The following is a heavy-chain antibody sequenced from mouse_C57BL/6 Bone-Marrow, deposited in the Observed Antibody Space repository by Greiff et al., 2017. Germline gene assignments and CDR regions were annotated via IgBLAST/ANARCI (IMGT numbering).Heavy chain of an antibody. D-gene: IGHD1-1*01. CDR1: GYTFTDYY. CDR3: ERASIYYYDSFAY. J-gene: IGHJ3*01. CDR2: INPNNGGP. Sequence: VQLQQSGPELVKPGASVKISCKASGYTFTDYYMNWVKQSHGKSLEWIGDINPNNGGPSYNQKFKGKATVTVDKSSSTAYMELRSLTSEDSAVYYCERASIYYYDSFAYWGQGTLVAVSA. V-gene: IGHV1-26*01.